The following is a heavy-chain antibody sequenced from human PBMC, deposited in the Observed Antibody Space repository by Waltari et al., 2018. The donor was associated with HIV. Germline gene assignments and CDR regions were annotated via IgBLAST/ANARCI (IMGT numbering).Heavy chain of an antibody. CDR3: ANTRVGDIDY. CDR2: INPNRGTS. CDR1: GYPFTSYY. Sequence: QVLLVQSGAEVKRPGASVMISCEASGYPFTSYYMNWVRQVPGLGLEWIGVINPNRGTSTYTKKCGGRVTMTRDLSTRTYYLELSNLKSDDTAVYCCANTRVGDIDYWGQGTQVTVS. V-gene: IGHV1-46*03. J-gene: IGHJ4*02. D-gene: IGHD3-16*01.